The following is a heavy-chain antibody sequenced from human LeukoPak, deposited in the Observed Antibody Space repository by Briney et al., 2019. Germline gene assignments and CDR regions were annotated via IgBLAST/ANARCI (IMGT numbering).Heavy chain of an antibody. D-gene: IGHD3-16*01. Sequence: GGSLRLSCTASGFTFGDYAMNWVRQAPGKGLDWVGFIRSKGYGGTTEYAASVKGRFTISRDDSKSIAYLQMNSLTTEDTAIYYCTRAPHQLVLGDYWGQGTLVTVSS. CDR2: IRSKGYGGTT. J-gene: IGHJ4*02. V-gene: IGHV3-49*04. CDR3: TRAPHQLVLGDY. CDR1: GFTFGDYA.